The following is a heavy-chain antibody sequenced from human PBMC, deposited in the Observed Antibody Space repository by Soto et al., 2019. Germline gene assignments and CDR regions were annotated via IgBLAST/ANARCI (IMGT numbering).Heavy chain of an antibody. CDR2: IYSGGTT. CDR3: ARDGGTRGDYYYAMDV. J-gene: IGHJ6*02. CDR1: GGSISRSSAYY. V-gene: IGHV4-31*03. Sequence: QVQLQESGPGLVKPSQTLSLTCTVSGGSISRSSAYYWSWIRQHPEKGLEWIGYIYSGGTTNYNPSLRSRVTISLDTANNQFSLNLSSVTSSDTALYYCARDGGTRGDYYYAMDVWRQGTTVTVSS. D-gene: IGHD3-10*01.